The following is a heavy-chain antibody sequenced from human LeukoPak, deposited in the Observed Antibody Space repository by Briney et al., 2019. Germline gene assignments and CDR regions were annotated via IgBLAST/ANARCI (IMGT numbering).Heavy chain of an antibody. CDR3: AKESDFWSGYYLDY. Sequence: GGSLRLSCAASGFTFSSYAMSWVRQAPGRGLEWVSAISGSGGSTYYADSVKGRFTISRDNSKNTLYLQMNSLRAEDTAVYYCAKESDFWSGYYLDYWGQGTLVTVSS. D-gene: IGHD3-3*01. J-gene: IGHJ4*02. V-gene: IGHV3-23*01. CDR2: ISGSGGST. CDR1: GFTFSSYA.